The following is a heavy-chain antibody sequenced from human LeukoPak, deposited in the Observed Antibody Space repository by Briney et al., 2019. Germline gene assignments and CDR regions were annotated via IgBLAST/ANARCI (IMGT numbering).Heavy chain of an antibody. Sequence: SETLSLTCAVSGGSLNGGSYYWGWIRQSAGKGLEWLWRIYPSGETNYNPSFKSRLSMSVDTSNNQLALKLSSVTAADTAIYYCAREGSSTWFEPNSWFDPWGQGILVTV. CDR2: IYPSGET. CDR1: GGSLNGGSYY. V-gene: IGHV4-61*02. J-gene: IGHJ5*02. D-gene: IGHD6-13*01. CDR3: AREGSSTWFEPNSWFDP.